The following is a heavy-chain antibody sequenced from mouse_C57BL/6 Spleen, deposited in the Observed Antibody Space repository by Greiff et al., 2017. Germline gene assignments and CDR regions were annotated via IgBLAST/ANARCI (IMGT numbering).Heavy chain of an antibody. J-gene: IGHJ3*01. CDR2: ISSGGDYI. CDR3: TTSMMVTSWFAY. V-gene: IGHV5-9-1*02. D-gene: IGHD2-3*01. Sequence: EVKLMESGEGLVKPGGSLKLSCAASGFTFSSYAMSWVRQTPEKRLEWVAYISSGGDYIYYADTVKGRFTISRDNAGNTLYLQMSSLKSEDTAMYYCTTSMMVTSWFAYWGQGTLVTVSA. CDR1: GFTFSSYA.